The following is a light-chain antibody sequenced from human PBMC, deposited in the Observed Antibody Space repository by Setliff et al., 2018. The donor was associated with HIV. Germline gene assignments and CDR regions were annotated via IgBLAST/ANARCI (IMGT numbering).Light chain of an antibody. J-gene: IGLJ1*01. CDR3: QVWDSNSDHPYV. CDR2: YDN. Sequence: SYELPQPPSVSVAPGKTARIPCGGDSIGTKSVHWYQQKPGQAPVLVIYYDNDRPSGIPERFSGSNSGNTATLTISRVEAGDEADYYCQVWDSNSDHPYVFGTGTKV. V-gene: IGLV3-21*04. CDR1: SIGTKS.